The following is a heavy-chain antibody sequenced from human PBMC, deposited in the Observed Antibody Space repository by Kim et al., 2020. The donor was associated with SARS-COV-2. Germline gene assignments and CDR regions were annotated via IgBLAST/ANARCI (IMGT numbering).Heavy chain of an antibody. CDR2: IYYSGST. Sequence: SETLSLTCTVSGDSVSSGAYYWSWIRQPPGKGLEWIGYIYYSGSTNYNPSLRSRVTISVDTSKNSFSLKVRSVTAADTAVYYCARAPYSNGYTFRLDYWGQGTLVTVSS. V-gene: IGHV4-61*03. CDR3: ARAPYSNGYTFRLDY. CDR1: GDSVSSGAYY. J-gene: IGHJ4*02. D-gene: IGHD3-22*01.